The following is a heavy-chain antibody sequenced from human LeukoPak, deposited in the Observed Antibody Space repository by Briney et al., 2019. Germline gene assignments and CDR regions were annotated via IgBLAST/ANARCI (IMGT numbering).Heavy chain of an antibody. D-gene: IGHD6-19*01. CDR3: ARDLRAVADY. CDR1: GFTFSSYA. CDR2: ISGSGGST. J-gene: IGHJ4*02. V-gene: IGHV3-23*01. Sequence: PGGSLRLSCAASGFTFSSYAMSWVRQAPGKGLEWVSAISGSGGSTYYADSVKGRFTISRDNAKNSLYLQMNSLRAEDTAVYYCARDLRAVADYWGQGTLVTVSS.